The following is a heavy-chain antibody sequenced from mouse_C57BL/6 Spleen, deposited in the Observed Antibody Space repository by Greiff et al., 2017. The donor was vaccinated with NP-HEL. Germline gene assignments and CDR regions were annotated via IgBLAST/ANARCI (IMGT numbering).Heavy chain of an antibody. Sequence: EVKLVESGPALVKPSQTVSLTCTVTGYSITNGNHWWNWIRQVSGSKLEWIGYISSSGSTDSNPSLKSRISITRDTSKNQLFLQLNSVTTEDIATYYCARAPSYYSNYVYFDVWGTGTMVTVSS. CDR2: ISSSGST. CDR1: GYSITNGNHW. CDR3: ARAPSYYSNYVYFDV. J-gene: IGHJ1*03. V-gene: IGHV3-4*01. D-gene: IGHD2-5*01.